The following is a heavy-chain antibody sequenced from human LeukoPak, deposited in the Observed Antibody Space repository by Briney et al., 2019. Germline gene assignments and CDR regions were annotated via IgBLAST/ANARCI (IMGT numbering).Heavy chain of an antibody. J-gene: IGHJ4*02. D-gene: IGHD6-19*01. CDR3: ARGHSSGWYGIDY. CDR1: RGSISGYQ. CDR2: TSYSGST. V-gene: IGHV4-59*12. Sequence: SETLSLTCTVSRGSISGYQWSWIRQPPGKGLQWIGNTSYSGSTNYNPSLKSRVTISVDTSKNQFSLKLSSVTAADTAVYYCARGHSSGWYGIDYWGQGTLVTVSS.